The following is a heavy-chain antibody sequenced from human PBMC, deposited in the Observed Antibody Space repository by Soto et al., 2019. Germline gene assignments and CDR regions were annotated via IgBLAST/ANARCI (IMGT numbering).Heavy chain of an antibody. CDR1: GFIFSTYW. CDR2: IKQDESEK. Sequence: GGSXRLSCATSGFIFSTYWMHWVRQAPGKGLEWVANIKQDESEKYYVDSVKGRFTISRDNAKNTLYLQMNSLRAEDTAVYYCVRTSMVVAAATRQDYWGQGTLVTVSS. D-gene: IGHD2-15*01. V-gene: IGHV3-7*01. CDR3: VRTSMVVAAATRQDY. J-gene: IGHJ4*02.